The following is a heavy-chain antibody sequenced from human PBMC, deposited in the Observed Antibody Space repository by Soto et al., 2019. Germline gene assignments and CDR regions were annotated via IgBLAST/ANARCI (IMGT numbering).Heavy chain of an antibody. CDR2: INHSGST. Sequence: SETLSLTCAVYGGSFSCYYWSWIRQPPGKGLEWIGEINHSGSTNYNPSLKSRVTISVDTSKNQFSLKLSSVTAADTAVYYCARGGNYDFWSGYYRGYLDYWGQGTLVTVSS. CDR3: ARGGNYDFWSGYYRGYLDY. V-gene: IGHV4-34*01. CDR1: GGSFSCYY. J-gene: IGHJ4*02. D-gene: IGHD3-3*01.